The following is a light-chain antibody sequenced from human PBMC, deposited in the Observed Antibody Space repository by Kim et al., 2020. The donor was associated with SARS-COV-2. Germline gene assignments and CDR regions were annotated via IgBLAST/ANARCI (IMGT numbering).Light chain of an antibody. CDR3: QQYGSSPPLT. J-gene: IGKJ3*01. V-gene: IGKV3-20*01. Sequence: PGKRATLSCRASQTINNNYLAWYQHKPGQAPRLLIFGASRRATDIPDRFSGSGSGTDFTLTITRLEPEDFAVYFCQQYGSSPPLTFGPGTKVDIK. CDR2: GAS. CDR1: QTINNNY.